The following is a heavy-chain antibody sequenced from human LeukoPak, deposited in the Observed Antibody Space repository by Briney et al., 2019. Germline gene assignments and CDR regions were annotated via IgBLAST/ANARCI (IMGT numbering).Heavy chain of an antibody. Sequence: GGSLRLSCAASGFTVSSNYTSWVRQAPGKGLEWVSVIYSGGSTYYADSVKGRFTISRDNSKNTLYLQMNSLRAEDTAVYYCAREVGPFHQLDYWGQGTLVTVSS. J-gene: IGHJ4*02. CDR1: GFTVSSNY. CDR2: IYSGGST. D-gene: IGHD5-24*01. CDR3: AREVGPFHQLDY. V-gene: IGHV3-53*01.